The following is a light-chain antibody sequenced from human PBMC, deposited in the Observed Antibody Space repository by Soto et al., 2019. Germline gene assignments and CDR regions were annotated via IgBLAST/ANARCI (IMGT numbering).Light chain of an antibody. V-gene: IGKV3-20*01. J-gene: IGKJ3*01. CDR2: DAS. Sequence: QAPRLLIYDASSRATGTPDRLSGSGYETDFSLTMSRREPEDFAVYFCQQYGSSPFTSGPGTKVDIK. CDR3: QQYGSSPFT.